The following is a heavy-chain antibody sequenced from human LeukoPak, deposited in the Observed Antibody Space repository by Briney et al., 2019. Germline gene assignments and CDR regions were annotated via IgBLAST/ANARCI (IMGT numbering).Heavy chain of an antibody. CDR1: GYTFTGYY. CDR3: ARDLEGYHYGSGNYPH. V-gene: IGHV1-2*02. D-gene: IGHD3-10*01. Sequence: ASVKVSCKASGYTFTGYYIHWLRQATGQGLEWRGFINPNSGGTNYAQKFQGRVTMTRDTSISTAYMELSSLTSDDTAVYYCARDLEGYHYGSGNYPHWGQGTLITVSS. CDR2: INPNSGGT. J-gene: IGHJ4*02.